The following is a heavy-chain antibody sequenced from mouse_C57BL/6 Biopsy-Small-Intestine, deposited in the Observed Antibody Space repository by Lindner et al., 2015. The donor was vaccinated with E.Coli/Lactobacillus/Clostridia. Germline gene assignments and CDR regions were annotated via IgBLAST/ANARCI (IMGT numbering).Heavy chain of an antibody. V-gene: IGHV14-4*01. Sequence: VQLQESGAELVRPGASVKLSCTASGFNIKDDYMHWVKQRPGQGLEWIGWIDPENGDTEYASKFQGKATITADTSSNTAYLQLSSLTSEDTAVYYCTTVYYYGSRFAYWGQGTLVTVSA. D-gene: IGHD1-1*01. CDR1: GFNIKDDY. CDR2: IDPENGDT. J-gene: IGHJ3*01. CDR3: TTVYYYGSRFAY.